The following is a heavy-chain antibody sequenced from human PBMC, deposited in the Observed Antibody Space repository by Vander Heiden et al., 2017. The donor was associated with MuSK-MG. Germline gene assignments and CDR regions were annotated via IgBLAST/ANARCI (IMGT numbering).Heavy chain of an antibody. CDR3: AKGDWLDY. V-gene: IGHV3-23*01. D-gene: IGHD2-21*02. J-gene: IGHJ4*02. CDR1: GFTCSAYA. CDR2: ISPSGGST. Sequence: EVQLLESGGGWVQPGGSFRLPCPASGFTCSAYAMSWVRQAPGKGLEWVSAISPSGGSTYYADSVKGRFTISRDDSKNTLYLQMNSLRADDTAIYYCAKGDWLDYWGQGTLVTVSS.